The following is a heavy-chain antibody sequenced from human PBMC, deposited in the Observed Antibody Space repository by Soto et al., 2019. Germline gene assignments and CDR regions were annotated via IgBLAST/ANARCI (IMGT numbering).Heavy chain of an antibody. CDR3: ARPFSSGSGSSYQTFDI. J-gene: IGHJ3*02. CDR2: FAGSGVTT. CDR1: GFAFSSYG. Sequence: GGSLRLSCAASGFAFSSYGRHWVRQAPGKGLEWVSSFAGSGVTTHYADSVKGRFTISRDNSMNTLYLQMDSLRAEDTALYYCARPFSSGSGSSYQTFDIWGQGTMVTVSS. V-gene: IGHV3-23*01. D-gene: IGHD3-10*01.